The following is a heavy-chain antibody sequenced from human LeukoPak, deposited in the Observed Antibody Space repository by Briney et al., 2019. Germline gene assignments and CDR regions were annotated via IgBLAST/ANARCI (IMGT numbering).Heavy chain of an antibody. Sequence: SETLSLTCTVSGGSISSHYWNWIRQPPGKGLEWIGYIYYSGSTNYNPSLKSRVTISVDTSKNQFSLTLSSVTAADTAVYYCARETTVVTPGRSDVFDIWGQGTMVTVSS. D-gene: IGHD4-23*01. CDR2: IYYSGST. V-gene: IGHV4-59*11. J-gene: IGHJ3*02. CDR1: GGSISSHY. CDR3: ARETTVVTPGRSDVFDI.